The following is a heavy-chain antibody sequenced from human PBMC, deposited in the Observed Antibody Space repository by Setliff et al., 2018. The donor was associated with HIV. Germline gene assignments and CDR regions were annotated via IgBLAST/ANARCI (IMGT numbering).Heavy chain of an antibody. CDR3: VTLPLLGAGYSQNFDY. Sequence: GSLRLSCAASGFTFRNYNFNWVRQAPGRGLEWVSSISIGSGAAIYYAESVQGRFTVSRDNSKNTLSLRMNSLRAGDTGIYYCVTLPLLGAGYSQNFDYWGQGRMVTVSS. V-gene: IGHV3-21*03. D-gene: IGHD2-15*01. CDR1: GFTFRNYN. CDR2: ISIGSGAAI. J-gene: IGHJ4*02.